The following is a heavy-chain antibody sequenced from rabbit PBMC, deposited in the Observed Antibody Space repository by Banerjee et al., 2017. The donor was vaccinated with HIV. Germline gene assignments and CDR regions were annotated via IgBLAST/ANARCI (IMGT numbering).Heavy chain of an antibody. Sequence: QSLEESGGGLVQPEGSLPLPCKASGFPLSSSGMWWARQVPGKGLEWLACIVTGSTGITYYASWAKGRFTISKTSSTTVTLQMTSLTAADTATYFCARILVFSGSSYPYNLWGPGTLVTVS. CDR3: ARILVFSGSSYPYNL. D-gene: IGHD8-1*01. CDR2: IVTGSTGIT. J-gene: IGHJ4*01. V-gene: IGHV1S40*01. CDR1: GFPLSSSG.